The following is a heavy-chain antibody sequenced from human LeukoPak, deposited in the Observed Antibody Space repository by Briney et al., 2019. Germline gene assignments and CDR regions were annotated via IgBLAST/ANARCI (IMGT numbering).Heavy chain of an antibody. CDR1: GYTFTSYG. CDR2: ISAYNGNT. J-gene: IGHJ4*02. V-gene: IGHV1-18*01. D-gene: IGHD2-15*01. CDR3: ARDYSGGSCYLYFDY. Sequence: GASVKVSCKASGYTFTSYGISWVRQAPGQGLEWMGWISAYNGNTNYAQKLQGRVTMTTDTSTSTAYMELRSLRSDDTAVYYCARDYSGGSCYLYFDYWGQGTLVTVSS.